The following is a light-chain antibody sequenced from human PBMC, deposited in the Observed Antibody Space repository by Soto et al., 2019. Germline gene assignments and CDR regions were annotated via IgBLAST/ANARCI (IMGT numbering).Light chain of an antibody. CDR3: QQYNSYSGT. CDR1: QSISDW. J-gene: IGKJ1*01. Sequence: DMQMTQSPSTLSASVGDRVTITCRASQSISDWLAWYQQKPGKAPKLLIYDASSLESGVPSRFSGSGSGTEFTLTISSLQPDDFATYYCQQYNSYSGTFGQGTKVDIK. V-gene: IGKV1-5*01. CDR2: DAS.